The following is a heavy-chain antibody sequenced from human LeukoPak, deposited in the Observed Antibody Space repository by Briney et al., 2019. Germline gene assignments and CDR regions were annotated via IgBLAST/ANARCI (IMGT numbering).Heavy chain of an antibody. CDR3: ARPQHDALDI. Sequence: KPSETLSLTYTVSGVSITSYYWSWVRQPPGRGLEWIGYIYYTGSTNYNPSLKSRVTISVDTSKSQFSLKLSSVTAADTAVYYCARPQHDALDIWGQGTMVTVSS. D-gene: IGHD1-1*01. CDR2: IYYTGST. V-gene: IGHV4-59*08. J-gene: IGHJ3*02. CDR1: GVSITSYY.